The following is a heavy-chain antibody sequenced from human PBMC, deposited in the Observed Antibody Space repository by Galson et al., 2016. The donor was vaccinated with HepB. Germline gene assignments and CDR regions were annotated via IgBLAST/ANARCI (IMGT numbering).Heavy chain of an antibody. D-gene: IGHD3-22*01. Sequence: QSGAEVKKPGESLRISCKGSGYSFTSYWISWVRQMPGKGLEWMGRTDPSDSYTNYSPSFQGHVTISADKSISTAYLQWSSLKASDTAMYYCARHRYYYDSSGYYYALGYWGQGTLVTVSS. CDR2: TDPSDSYT. CDR1: GYSFTSYW. V-gene: IGHV5-10-1*01. J-gene: IGHJ4*02. CDR3: ARHRYYYDSSGYYYALGY.